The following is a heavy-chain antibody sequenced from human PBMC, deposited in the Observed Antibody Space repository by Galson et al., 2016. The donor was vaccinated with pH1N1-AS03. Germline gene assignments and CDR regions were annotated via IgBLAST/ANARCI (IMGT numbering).Heavy chain of an antibody. CDR3: TATYFSSRDYCYYY. Sequence: SLRLSCAASGFTFNSAWMSWVRQAPGKGLEWVGRIKSKTDGGTIDYAAPAKGRFTIPRHDSIDTLFLQMSSLKTEDTAVYYCTATYFSSRDYCYYYWGQGTLVTVSS. CDR1: GFTFNSAW. CDR2: IKSKTDGGTI. V-gene: IGHV3-15*01. J-gene: IGHJ4*02. D-gene: IGHD2-21*02.